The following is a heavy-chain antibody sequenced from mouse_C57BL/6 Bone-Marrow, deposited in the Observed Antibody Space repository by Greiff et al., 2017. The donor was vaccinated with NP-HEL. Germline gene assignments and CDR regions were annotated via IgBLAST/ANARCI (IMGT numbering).Heavy chain of an antibody. V-gene: IGHV1-69*01. J-gene: IGHJ1*03. Sequence: QVQLQQPGAELVMPGASVKLSCKASGYTFTSYWMHWVKQRPGQGLEWIGEIDPSDSYTNYNQKFKGKSTLTVDKFTSTVYMQLSRLTSEDPAVYYWATPRYYGSSYGYFDVWGTGTTVTVSS. CDR3: ATPRYYGSSYGYFDV. CDR1: GYTFTSYW. CDR2: IDPSDSYT. D-gene: IGHD1-1*01.